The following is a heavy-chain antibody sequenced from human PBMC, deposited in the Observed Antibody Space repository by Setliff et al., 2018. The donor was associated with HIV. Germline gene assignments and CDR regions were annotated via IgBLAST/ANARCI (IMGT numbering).Heavy chain of an antibody. CDR1: GGSISSHY. CDR3: AREVQFLEGPHFDY. V-gene: IGHV4-59*11. CDR2: IYYSGNT. D-gene: IGHD3-3*01. J-gene: IGHJ4*02. Sequence: PSETLSLTCTVSGGSISSHYWSWIRQPPGKGLEWIGYIYYSGNTNYNPSLKSRVTISVDTSKNQFSLKLSTVTAADTAVYYCAREVQFLEGPHFDYGGQGTLVTVSS.